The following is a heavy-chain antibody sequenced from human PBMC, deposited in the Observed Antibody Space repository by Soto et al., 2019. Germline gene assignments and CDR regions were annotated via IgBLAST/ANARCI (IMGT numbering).Heavy chain of an antibody. Sequence: LRLSCAASGFTFSSYAMSWVRQAPGKGLEWVSSISGSGVGTYYADSVQGRFTISRDNSTNTLFLQLSSLRAEDTALYYCAKDVDTVGLSDGSGYFDLWGQGALVTVSS. CDR1: GFTFSSYA. CDR2: ISGSGVGT. J-gene: IGHJ4*02. V-gene: IGHV3-23*01. D-gene: IGHD3-22*01. CDR3: AKDVDTVGLSDGSGYFDL.